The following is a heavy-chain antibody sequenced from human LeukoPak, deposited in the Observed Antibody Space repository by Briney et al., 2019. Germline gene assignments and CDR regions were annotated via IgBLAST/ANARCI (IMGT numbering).Heavy chain of an antibody. CDR2: IHTSGST. CDR3: ARDNYYDTSGYFDY. V-gene: IGHV4-61*02. J-gene: IGHJ4*02. D-gene: IGHD3-22*01. Sequence: SQTLSLTCTVSGGSISSGSYYWSWIRQPAGKGLEWIGRIHTSGSTTYNPSLKSRVTISVDTSKNQFSLKLSSVSAADTAVYYCARDNYYDTSGYFDYWGQGTLVTVSS. CDR1: GGSISSGSYY.